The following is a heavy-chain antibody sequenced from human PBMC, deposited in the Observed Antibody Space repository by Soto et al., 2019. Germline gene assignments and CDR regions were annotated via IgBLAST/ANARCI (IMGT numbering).Heavy chain of an antibody. CDR3: ARDRGDYGDPDASDY. CDR1: GGSISSGDYY. D-gene: IGHD4-17*01. CDR2: IYYSGST. Sequence: PSETLSLTCTVSGGSISSGDYYRSWIRQPPGKGLEWIGYIYYSGSTYYNPSLKSRVTISVDTSKNQFSLKLSSVTAADTAVYYCARDRGDYGDPDASDYWGQGTLVTVSS. J-gene: IGHJ4*02. V-gene: IGHV4-30-4*01.